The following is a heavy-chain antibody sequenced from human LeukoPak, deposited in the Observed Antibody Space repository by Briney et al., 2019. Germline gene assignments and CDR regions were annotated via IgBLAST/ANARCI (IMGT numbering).Heavy chain of an antibody. CDR2: INHSGST. CDR1: GGSFSDYH. J-gene: IGHJ5*02. CDR3: ARVGWTVTYGGTRVNWFDP. V-gene: IGHV4-34*01. D-gene: IGHD3-16*01. Sequence: SETLFLTCAVYGGSFSDYHWSWIRQPPGKGLEWIGEINHSGSTNYSPSLKSRFTISVDTSKKQFSLRLSSVTAADTGVYYCARVGWTVTYGGTRVNWFDPWGQGTLVTVSS.